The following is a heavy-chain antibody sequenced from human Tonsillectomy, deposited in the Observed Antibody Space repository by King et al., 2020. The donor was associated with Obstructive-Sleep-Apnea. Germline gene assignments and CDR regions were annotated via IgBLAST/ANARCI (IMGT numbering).Heavy chain of an antibody. Sequence: QLQESGPGLVKPSETLSLTCTVSGGSISSSSYYWGWIRQPPGKGLEWIGSIYYSGSTYYNPSLKSRVTISVDTSKNQFSLKLSSESAADTSVYYCARGGDATLAYCGGDCYPGFDYWGQGTLVTVSS. J-gene: IGHJ4*02. V-gene: IGHV4-39*07. D-gene: IGHD2-21*02. CDR3: ARGGDATLAYCGGDCYPGFDY. CDR2: IYYSGST. CDR1: GGSISSSSYY.